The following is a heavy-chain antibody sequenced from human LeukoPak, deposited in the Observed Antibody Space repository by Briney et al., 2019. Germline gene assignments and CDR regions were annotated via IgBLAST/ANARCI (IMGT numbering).Heavy chain of an antibody. CDR1: GYTFTSYG. CDR2: IITYNGNT. D-gene: IGHD3-22*01. CDR3: ARVYYYDSSGHNRLDP. Sequence: GASVKVSCKASGYTFTSYGISWVRQAPGQGLEWMGWIITYNGNTNYAQKLQGRVTMTTDTSTSTAYMELRSLRSDDTAVYYCARVYYYDSSGHNRLDPWGQGTLVTVSS. V-gene: IGHV1-18*01. J-gene: IGHJ5*02.